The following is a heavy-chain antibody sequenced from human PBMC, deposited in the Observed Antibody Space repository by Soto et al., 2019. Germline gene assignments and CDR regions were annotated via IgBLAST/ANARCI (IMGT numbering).Heavy chain of an antibody. Sequence: SVKVSCKASGGNFRSEAISWVRQAPGHGLEWMGRIIPMFSTPHYAQKFQGRVTIIADESTTTVNMEMRGLTYEDTAVYYCARSQFPDILTADDYGMDVWGQGTSVTVSS. J-gene: IGHJ6*02. CDR2: IIPMFSTP. CDR1: GGNFRSEA. V-gene: IGHV1-69*13. CDR3: ARSQFPDILTADDYGMDV. D-gene: IGHD3-9*01.